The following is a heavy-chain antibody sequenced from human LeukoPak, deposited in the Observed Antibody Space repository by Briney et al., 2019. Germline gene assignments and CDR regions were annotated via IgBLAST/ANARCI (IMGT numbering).Heavy chain of an antibody. CDR3: ARDPGQYGSGARGAFDI. V-gene: IGHV4-4*02. CDR1: GGSISSSNW. Sequence: PSETLSLTCAVSGGSISSSNWWSWVRQSPGKGLEWIGEIYHSGSTNFNPSLKNRVTILIDMSKNQFSLKLSSMTAADTALFYCARDPGQYGSGARGAFDIWGQGTMVTVSS. J-gene: IGHJ3*02. D-gene: IGHD3-10*01. CDR2: IYHSGST.